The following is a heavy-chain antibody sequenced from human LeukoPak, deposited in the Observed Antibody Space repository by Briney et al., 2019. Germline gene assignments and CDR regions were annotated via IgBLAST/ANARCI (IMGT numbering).Heavy chain of an antibody. D-gene: IGHD1-26*01. CDR1: GYTFTNYG. J-gene: IGHJ4*02. V-gene: IGHV1-18*01. Sequence: ASVKVSCKASGYTFTNYGINWVRQAAGQGHEWMGWISPYNENTKYAQKFQGRVTMTTDTSTSTAYMELRSLRSDDTALYYCGREPSESFIDYWGQGTLVTVSS. CDR2: ISPYNENT. CDR3: GREPSESFIDY.